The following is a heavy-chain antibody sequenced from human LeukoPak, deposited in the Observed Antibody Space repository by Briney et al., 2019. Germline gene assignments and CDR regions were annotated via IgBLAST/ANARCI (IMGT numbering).Heavy chain of an antibody. CDR2: IKSKTDGGTT. CDR3: TTDDYYDSSGYYSGAFDI. J-gene: IGHJ3*02. V-gene: IGHV3-15*01. Sequence: GGSLRLSCAASGFTFSNAWMSWVRQAPGKGLEWVGRIKSKTDGGTTDYAAPVKGRFTISRDGSKNTLYLQMNSLKTEDTAVYYCTTDDYYDSSGYYSGAFDIWGQGTMVTVSS. D-gene: IGHD3-22*01. CDR1: GFTFSNAW.